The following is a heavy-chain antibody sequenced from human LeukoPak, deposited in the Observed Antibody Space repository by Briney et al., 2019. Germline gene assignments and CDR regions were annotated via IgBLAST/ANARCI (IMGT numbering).Heavy chain of an antibody. Sequence: GGSLRLSCAASGFTFSSYAMSWVRQAPGKGLEWVSAISGSGGSTYYADSVKGRFTISRDNSKNTLYLQMNSLRAEDTAVYYCAKTRYVGIVGATTLNYYFDYWGQGTLVTVSS. D-gene: IGHD1-26*01. CDR3: AKTRYVGIVGATTLNYYFDY. J-gene: IGHJ4*02. CDR1: GFTFSSYA. V-gene: IGHV3-23*01. CDR2: ISGSGGST.